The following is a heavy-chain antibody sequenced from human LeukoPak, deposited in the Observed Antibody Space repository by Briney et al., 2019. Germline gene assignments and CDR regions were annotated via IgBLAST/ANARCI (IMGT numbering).Heavy chain of an antibody. CDR1: GFTFSSYS. Sequence: GGSLRLSCAASGFTFSSYSMNWVRQAPGKGLEWVSSISSSSSYIYYADSVKGRFTISRDNAKNSLYLQINSLRAEDTAVYYCARAMVRGVIIMEGDRFDYWGQGTLVTVSS. J-gene: IGHJ4*02. V-gene: IGHV3-21*01. D-gene: IGHD3-10*01. CDR2: ISSSSSYI. CDR3: ARAMVRGVIIMEGDRFDY.